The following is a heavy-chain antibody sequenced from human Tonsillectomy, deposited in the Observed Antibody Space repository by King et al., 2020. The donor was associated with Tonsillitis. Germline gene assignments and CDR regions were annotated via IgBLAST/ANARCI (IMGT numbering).Heavy chain of an antibody. D-gene: IGHD3-22*01. J-gene: IGHJ4*02. CDR3: ARVAYYYGSKVFDY. Sequence: QLVQSGGGLVQPGGSLRLSCAASGFTFSSYAMHWVRQAPGKGLEYVSAIRSNGGSTYYAKSVKGRFTISRDNSKNTLYLQMGSLRAEDMAVYYCARVAYYYGSKVFDYWGQGTLVTVSS. V-gene: IGHV3-64*01. CDR1: GFTFSSYA. CDR2: IRSNGGST.